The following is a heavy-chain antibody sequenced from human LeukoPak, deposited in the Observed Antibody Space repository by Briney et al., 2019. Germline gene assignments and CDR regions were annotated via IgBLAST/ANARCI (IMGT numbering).Heavy chain of an antibody. J-gene: IGHJ4*02. CDR2: LYGGGAT. Sequence: GGSLRPSCAASGFTVSSNFMSWIRQAPGKGLEWVSVLYGGGATFYADSVKGRFTISRDNAKNSLYLQMNSLRAEDTAVYYCASRAVVAATPFDYWGQGTLVTVSS. CDR3: ASRAVVAATPFDY. V-gene: IGHV3-66*01. D-gene: IGHD2-15*01. CDR1: GFTVSSNF.